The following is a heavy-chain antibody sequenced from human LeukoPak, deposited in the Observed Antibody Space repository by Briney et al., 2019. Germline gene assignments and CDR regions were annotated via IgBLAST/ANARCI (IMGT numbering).Heavy chain of an antibody. D-gene: IGHD5-18*01. CDR2: ISAYNGNT. CDR3: ARVHSFGSSSVY. CDR1: GYTFTNYG. Sequence: ASVTVSCKASGYTFTNYGITWVRQAPGQGLEWMGWISAYNGNTSYAQKVQGRVTMTADTSTSTAYMELWSLRSDDTAVYYCARVHSFGSSSVYWGQGTLVTVSS. J-gene: IGHJ4*02. V-gene: IGHV1-18*01.